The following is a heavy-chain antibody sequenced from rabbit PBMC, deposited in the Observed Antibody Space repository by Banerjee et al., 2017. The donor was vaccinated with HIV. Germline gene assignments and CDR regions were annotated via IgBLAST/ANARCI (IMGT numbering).Heavy chain of an antibody. J-gene: IGHJ4*01. Sequence: QSLEESGGDLVKPGASLTLTCTASGFSLSSGYDMCWVRQAPGKGLEWIACIYTGSGHTYYASWAKGRFTISKTSSTTVTLQMTSLTAADTATYFCARAYNSGWGGYFNLWGQGTLVTVS. CDR2: IYTGSGHT. D-gene: IGHD4-1*01. V-gene: IGHV1S40*01. CDR1: GFSLSSGYD. CDR3: ARAYNSGWGGYFNL.